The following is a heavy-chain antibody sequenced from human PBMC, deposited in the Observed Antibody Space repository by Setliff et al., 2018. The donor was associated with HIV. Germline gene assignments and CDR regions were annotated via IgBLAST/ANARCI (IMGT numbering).Heavy chain of an antibody. D-gene: IGHD3-9*01. Sequence: ASVKVSCKASGYTFTDYYMHWVQQAPGKGLEWMGRVDPEDGETIYAEKFRGRVTMTADTSADTAYMELSSLRSEDTAVYYCATVKYFDWLLSTWGQGTLVTVSS. J-gene: IGHJ4*02. CDR3: ATVKYFDWLLST. CDR2: VDPEDGET. CDR1: GYTFTDYY. V-gene: IGHV1-69-2*01.